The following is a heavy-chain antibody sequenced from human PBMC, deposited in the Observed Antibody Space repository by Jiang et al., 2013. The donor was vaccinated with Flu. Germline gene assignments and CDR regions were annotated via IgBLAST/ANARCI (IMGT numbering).Heavy chain of an antibody. D-gene: IGHD3-9*01. J-gene: IGHJ5*02. Sequence: LLKPSETLSLTCTVSGASISSDDYYWGWIRQPPGKGLEWIGSIYYTGNNHYNPSLKSRLTISADTSKNQFSLSLSSVTAADTAVYYCARQGAYILTAVPRGWFDPWGQGTLVTVSS. CDR3: ARQGAYILTAVPRGWFDP. CDR1: GASISSDDYY. V-gene: IGHV4-39*01. CDR2: IYYTGNN.